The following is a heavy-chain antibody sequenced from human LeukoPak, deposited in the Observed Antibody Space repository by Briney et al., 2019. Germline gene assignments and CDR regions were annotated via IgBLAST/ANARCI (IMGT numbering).Heavy chain of an antibody. CDR3: TRARASYYFDY. Sequence: GGSLRLSCTASGFTFGDYAMSWVRQAPGKGLEWLGFIRSKAYGGTTEYAASVKGRFTISRDDSRSIAYLQMSSLKTEDTVVYYCTRARASYYFDYWGQGTLVTVSS. J-gene: IGHJ4*02. CDR1: GFTFGDYA. V-gene: IGHV3-49*04. CDR2: IRSKAYGGTT. D-gene: IGHD3-10*01.